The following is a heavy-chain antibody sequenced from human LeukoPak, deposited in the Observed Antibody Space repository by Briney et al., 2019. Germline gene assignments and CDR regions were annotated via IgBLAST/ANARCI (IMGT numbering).Heavy chain of an antibody. D-gene: IGHD3-10*01. Sequence: GASVKVSCKASGYTFSGYYMHWVRQAPGQGLEWMGWINPNSGGTNYAQKFQGRVTMTRNTSISTAYMELSSLRSEDTAVYYCARGATFLYGSGLYWGQGTLVTVSS. J-gene: IGHJ1*01. CDR2: INPNSGGT. V-gene: IGHV1-2*02. CDR1: GYTFSGYY. CDR3: ARGATFLYGSGLY.